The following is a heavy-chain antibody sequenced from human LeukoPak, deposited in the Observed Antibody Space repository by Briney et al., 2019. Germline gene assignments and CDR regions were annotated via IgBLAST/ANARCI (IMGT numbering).Heavy chain of an antibody. Sequence: PGGSLRLSCAASGFTFSTYAMSWVRQAPGEGLEWVSTISGSGGNTYYADSVKGRFTISRDNSKNTLYLQMNSLRADDTAVYYCAKEGGSSWYWFDYWGQGTLVTVSS. CDR2: ISGSGGNT. CDR1: GFTFSTYA. V-gene: IGHV3-23*01. J-gene: IGHJ4*02. CDR3: AKEGGSSWYWFDY. D-gene: IGHD6-13*01.